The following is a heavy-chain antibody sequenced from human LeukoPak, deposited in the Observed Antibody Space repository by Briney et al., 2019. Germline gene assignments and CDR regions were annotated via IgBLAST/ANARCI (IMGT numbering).Heavy chain of an antibody. V-gene: IGHV6-1*01. Sequence: SQTLSLTCAVSGDSVSSNSVTWNWIRQSPSRCLEWLGRTYYRSTWYNDYTVSVRGRITVNPDTSKNQFSLHLNSVTPEDTAVYYCARRLTQYDCFDPWGQGFLVTVSS. CDR1: GDSVSSNSVT. J-gene: IGHJ5*02. CDR3: ARRLTQYDCFDP. D-gene: IGHD2-2*01. CDR2: TYYRSTWYN.